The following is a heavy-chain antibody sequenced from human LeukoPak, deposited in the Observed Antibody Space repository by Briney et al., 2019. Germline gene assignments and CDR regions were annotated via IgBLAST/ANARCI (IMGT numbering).Heavy chain of an antibody. CDR2: ISSKAYGGTT. CDR3: TRSNTMYILTGYVGP. J-gene: IGHJ4*02. CDR1: GFTFGDYA. V-gene: IGHV3-49*04. Sequence: PGGSLRLSCTASGFTFGDYAMSWVRQAPGKGLEWVGFISSKAYGGTTEYAASVKGRFTISRDDSKSIAYLQMNSLKTEDTAVYDFTRSNTMYILTGYVGPWGQGTLVTVSS. D-gene: IGHD3-9*01.